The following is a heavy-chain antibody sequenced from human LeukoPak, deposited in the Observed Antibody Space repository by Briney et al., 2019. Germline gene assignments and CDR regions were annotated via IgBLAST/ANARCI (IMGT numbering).Heavy chain of an antibody. CDR2: IYHSGST. Sequence: PSETLSLTWAVSGGSISSSNWWSWVRQPPGKGLEWIGEIYHSGSTNYNPSLKSRVTISVDKSKNQFSLKLSSVTAADTAVYYCARARRETATVLWYFDLWGRGTLVTVSS. J-gene: IGHJ2*01. CDR3: ARARRETATVLWYFDL. D-gene: IGHD4-17*01. CDR1: GGSISSSNW. V-gene: IGHV4-4*02.